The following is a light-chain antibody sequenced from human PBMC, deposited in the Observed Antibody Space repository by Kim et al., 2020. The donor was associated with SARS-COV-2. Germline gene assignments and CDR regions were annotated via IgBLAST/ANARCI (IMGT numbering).Light chain of an antibody. V-gene: IGLV2-11*01. CDR3: CSYAGSYIWV. J-gene: IGLJ3*02. CDR2: DVS. Sequence: QSVTISCTGTSSDIGTYNYVSWYQQHPGKAPKLMLCDVSKRPSGVPDRFSGSKSGDTASLTISGLQAEDEADYYCCSYAGSYIWVFGGGTQLTVL. CDR1: SSDIGTYNY.